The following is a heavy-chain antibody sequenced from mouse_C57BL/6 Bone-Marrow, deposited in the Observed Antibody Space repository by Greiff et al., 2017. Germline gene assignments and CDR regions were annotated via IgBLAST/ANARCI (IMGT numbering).Heavy chain of an antibody. CDR2: IYPRSGNT. CDR3: ASRIYYYGSSYVPFAY. CDR1: GYTFTSYG. Sequence: VQLQQSGAELARPGASVKLSCKASGYTFTSYGISWVKQRPGQGLEWIGEIYPRSGNTYYNEKFKGKATLTAAKSSSTAYMELRSLTSEDSAVYFGASRIYYYGSSYVPFAYWGQGTLVTVSA. D-gene: IGHD1-1*01. J-gene: IGHJ3*01. V-gene: IGHV1-81*01.